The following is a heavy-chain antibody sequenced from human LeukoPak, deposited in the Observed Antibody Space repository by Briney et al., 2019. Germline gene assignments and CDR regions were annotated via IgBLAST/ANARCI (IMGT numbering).Heavy chain of an antibody. J-gene: IGHJ5*02. CDR2: INPNSGGT. Sequence: ASVKVSCKASGYTFTGYYTHWVRQAPGQGLEWMGWINPNSGGTNYAQKFQGRVTMTRDTSISTAYMELSRLRSDDTAVYYCARDRDIAALHFDPWGQGTLVTASS. D-gene: IGHD6-13*01. V-gene: IGHV1-2*02. CDR3: ARDRDIAALHFDP. CDR1: GYTFTGYY.